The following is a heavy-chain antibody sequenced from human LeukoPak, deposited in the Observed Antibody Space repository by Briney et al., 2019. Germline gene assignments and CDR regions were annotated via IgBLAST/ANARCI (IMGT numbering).Heavy chain of an antibody. CDR2: ISGSGGST. D-gene: IGHD5-12*01. Sequence: PGGSLRLSCAASGFTFSSYAMSWVRQAPGKGLEWVSAISGSGGSTYYADSVKGRFTISRDKSKNTLYLQMKSLRAEDTAVYYCAKRFGYSGYDQTGAFDIWGQGTMVTVSS. J-gene: IGHJ3*02. V-gene: IGHV3-23*01. CDR1: GFTFSSYA. CDR3: AKRFGYSGYDQTGAFDI.